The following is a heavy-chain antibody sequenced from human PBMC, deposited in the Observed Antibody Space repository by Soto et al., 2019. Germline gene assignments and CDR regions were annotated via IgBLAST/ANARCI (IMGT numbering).Heavy chain of an antibody. CDR2: ISGSGRNT. CDR3: AKNGLSDSPSAIDS. D-gene: IGHD2-8*01. J-gene: IGHJ4*02. CDR1: GFTFSSNG. Sequence: QPGGSLRLSCATSGFTFSSNGMSWVRQAPGKGLDWVSGISGSGRNTYYADSVKGRFTISRDNSKNTLFLQMNSLRVEDTAVYYCAKNGLSDSPSAIDSWGQGTLVTVSS. V-gene: IGHV3-23*01.